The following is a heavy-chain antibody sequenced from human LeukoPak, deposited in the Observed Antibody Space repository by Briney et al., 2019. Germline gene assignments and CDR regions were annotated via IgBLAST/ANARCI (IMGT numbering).Heavy chain of an antibody. CDR1: GFTFSSYA. V-gene: IGHV3-23*01. J-gene: IGHJ4*02. Sequence: GGSLRLSCAASGFTFSSYAMSWVRQAPGKGLEWVSGVSGGGGSTYYADSAKGRFTISRDNSKNTLYLQMKSLRAEDTAVYYCAGRRLIAAAGIIAFAYWGQGTLVTVSS. D-gene: IGHD6-13*01. CDR3: AGRRLIAAAGIIAFAY. CDR2: VSGGGGST.